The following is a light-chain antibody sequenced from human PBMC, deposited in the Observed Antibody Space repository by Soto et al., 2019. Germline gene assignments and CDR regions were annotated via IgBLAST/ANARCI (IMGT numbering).Light chain of an antibody. CDR2: EVT. J-gene: IGLJ3*02. CDR3: SSFAGSNIVV. V-gene: IGLV2-8*01. Sequence: QSVLTQPPSASGSPGQSVTISCTGTSSDVGGYNYVSWYQQPPGKAPKLMIYEVTKRPSGVPDRFSGSKSGNTASLTVSGLQAEDEADYYCSSFAGSNIVVFGGGTKLTVL. CDR1: SSDVGGYNY.